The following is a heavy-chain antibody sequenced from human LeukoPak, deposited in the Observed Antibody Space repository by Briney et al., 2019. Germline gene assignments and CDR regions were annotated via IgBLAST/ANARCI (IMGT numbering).Heavy chain of an antibody. Sequence: GGSLRLSCAASGFTSSSYAMSWVRQAPGKGLEWVSAISGSGGSTYYADSVKGRFTISRDNSKNTLYLQMNSLRVEDTAVYYCAIQLWRQPLDYWGQGTLVTVSS. CDR3: AIQLWRQPLDY. J-gene: IGHJ4*02. V-gene: IGHV3-23*01. D-gene: IGHD5-18*01. CDR1: GFTSSSYA. CDR2: ISGSGGST.